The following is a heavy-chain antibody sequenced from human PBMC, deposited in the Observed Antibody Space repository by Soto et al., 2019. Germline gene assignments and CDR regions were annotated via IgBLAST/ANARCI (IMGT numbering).Heavy chain of an antibody. Sequence: QVHLVQSGAEVKRPGVSVKVSCKASGYTFSNYYMHWLRQVPGHGLEWLGIINPSGGGTTYAPRFRGRLTVTRDTSTSTVYMELSRLRSDDTAIFFCARAPQYGSAGYYYNFWGQGNLVTVSS. D-gene: IGHD3-10*01. CDR1: GYTFSNYY. J-gene: IGHJ4*02. V-gene: IGHV1-46*01. CDR2: INPSGGGT. CDR3: ARAPQYGSAGYYYNF.